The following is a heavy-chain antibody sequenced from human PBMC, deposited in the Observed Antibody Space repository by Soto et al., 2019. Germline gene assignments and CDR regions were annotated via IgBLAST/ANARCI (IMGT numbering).Heavy chain of an antibody. Sequence: GASVKVSCKASGYTFTSYDINWVRQATGQGLEWMGWTNPNSGNTGYAQKFQGRVTMTRNTSTSTAYMELSSLRSEDTAVYYCARETLYSNYNGYYYGMDVWGQGTTVTVSS. D-gene: IGHD4-4*01. CDR1: GYTFTSYD. J-gene: IGHJ6*02. V-gene: IGHV1-8*01. CDR3: ARETLYSNYNGYYYGMDV. CDR2: TNPNSGNT.